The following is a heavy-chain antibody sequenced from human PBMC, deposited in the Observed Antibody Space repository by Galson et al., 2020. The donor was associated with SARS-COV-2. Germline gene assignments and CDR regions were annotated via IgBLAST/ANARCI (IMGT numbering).Heavy chain of an antibody. CDR1: GYSITRDTW. CDR2: IYRSEST. CDR3: ARVGFFSMDV. V-gene: IGHV4-4*02. Sequence: SETLSLTCTLSGYSITRDTWWSWVRQAPGKGMEWIGEIYRSESTNYNPSFKSRVTITIDKSKNQFYLKLASVTAADTAVYFCARVGFFSMDVWGKGTTVIASS. J-gene: IGHJ6*03. D-gene: IGHD3-10*01.